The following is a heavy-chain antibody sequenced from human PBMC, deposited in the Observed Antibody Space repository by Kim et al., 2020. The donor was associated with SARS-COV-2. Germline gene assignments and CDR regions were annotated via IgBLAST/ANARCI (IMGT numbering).Heavy chain of an antibody. D-gene: IGHD5-12*01. CDR1: GLTVSSNY. Sequence: GGSLRLSCAASGLTVSSNYMTWVRQAPGKGLEWVSVLYSGGSTYYADSVKGRFTISRDNSKNTLYLQMNSLRADDTAVYYCANYRGYSGYDYWGQGTLVTVSS. CDR3: ANYRGYSGYDY. CDR2: LYSGGST. J-gene: IGHJ4*02. V-gene: IGHV3-53*01.